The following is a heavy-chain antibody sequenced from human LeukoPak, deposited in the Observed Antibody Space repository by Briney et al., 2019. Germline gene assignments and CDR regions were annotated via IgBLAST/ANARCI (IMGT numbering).Heavy chain of an antibody. CDR2: IYYSGST. J-gene: IGHJ3*02. V-gene: IGHV4-59*01. CDR3: ARVRDYYDSSGNDAFDI. CDR1: GGSISSYY. D-gene: IGHD3-22*01. Sequence: SETLSLTCTVSGGSISSYYWSWIRQPPGKGLEWIGYIYYSGSTNYNPSLKSRVTISVDTSKNQFSLKLSSVTAADTAVHYCARVRDYYDSSGNDAFDIWGQGTMVTVSS.